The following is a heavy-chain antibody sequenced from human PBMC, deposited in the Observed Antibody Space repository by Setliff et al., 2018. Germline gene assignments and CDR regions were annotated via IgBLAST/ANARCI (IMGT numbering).Heavy chain of an antibody. D-gene: IGHD2-21*02. V-gene: IGHV3-11*01. Sequence: GGSLRLSCAASGFAFGDHYMSWIRQAPGKGLEWLAYIASNGYFTDYADAVKGRFVISRDNSQNSLHLQINGLRVEGTAEYYCAKGGGDWDNQHYVYDIWGQGTMVTVSS. CDR2: IASNGYFT. CDR1: GFAFGDHY. CDR3: AKGGGDWDNQHYVYDI. J-gene: IGHJ3*02.